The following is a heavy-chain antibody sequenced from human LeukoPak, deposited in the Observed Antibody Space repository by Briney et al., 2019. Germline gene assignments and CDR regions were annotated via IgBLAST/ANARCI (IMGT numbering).Heavy chain of an antibody. CDR3: ARDQRNGYNYGAFDI. CDR1: GFTFSSYW. V-gene: IGHV3-74*01. D-gene: IGHD5-24*01. CDR2: INSDGSST. Sequence: GGSLRLSCAASGFTFSSYWMHWVRQAPGKGLVWVSRINSDGSSTSYADSVKGRFTISRDNAKNSLYLQMNSLRAEDTAVYYCARDQRNGYNYGAFDIWGQGTMVTVSS. J-gene: IGHJ3*02.